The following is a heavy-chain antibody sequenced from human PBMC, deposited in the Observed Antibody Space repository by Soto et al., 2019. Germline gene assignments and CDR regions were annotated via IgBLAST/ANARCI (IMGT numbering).Heavy chain of an antibody. CDR1: GFTFSTYA. D-gene: IGHD3-22*01. CDR2: ITGSGGST. CDR3: AKDDTSGYYLRWFDP. Sequence: GGSLRLSCAASGFTFSTYAMTWVRQAPGKGLEWVSSITGSGGSTYFADSVKGRFTISRDNSKNTLYLQMNSLRAEDTAVYYCAKDDTSGYYLRWFDPWGQGTLVTVSS. J-gene: IGHJ5*02. V-gene: IGHV3-23*01.